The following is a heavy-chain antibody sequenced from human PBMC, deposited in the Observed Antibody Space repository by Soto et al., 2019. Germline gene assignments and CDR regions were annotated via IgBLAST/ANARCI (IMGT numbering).Heavy chain of an antibody. CDR1: GFTFSSYG. J-gene: IGHJ4*02. D-gene: IGHD4-17*01. V-gene: IGHV3-30*03. Sequence: GGSLRLSCAASGFTFSSYGMHWVRQAPGKGLEWVAVISYDGSNKYYADSVKGRLTISRDNSKNTLYLQMNSLRAEDTAVYYCARTLYGDNVDYWGQGTLVTVSS. CDR3: ARTLYGDNVDY. CDR2: ISYDGSNK.